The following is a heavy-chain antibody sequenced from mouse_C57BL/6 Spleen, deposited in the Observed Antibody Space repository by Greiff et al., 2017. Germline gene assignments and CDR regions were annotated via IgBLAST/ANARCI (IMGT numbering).Heavy chain of an antibody. V-gene: IGHV1-80*01. J-gene: IGHJ1*03. CDR1: GYTFSSYW. CDR3: ARVASGDSDD. D-gene: IGHD1-3*01. CDR2: ICPGDGDT. Sequence: QVQLQQSGAELVKPGASVKFSCKASGYTFSSYWMHWVKQRPGKGLEWIGPICPGDGDTNYTGKFKGKATLTGDKSSSTAYLQLSRLTSEDSAVYYCARVASGDSDDWGTGTTLTVSS.